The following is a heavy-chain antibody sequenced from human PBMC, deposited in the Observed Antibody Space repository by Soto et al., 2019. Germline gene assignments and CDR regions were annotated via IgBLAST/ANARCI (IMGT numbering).Heavy chain of an antibody. CDR3: AREVGANEIDY. J-gene: IGHJ4*02. Sequence: ASVKVSCKASGYTFTNNYFHWVRQAPGQGLEWMGIINPSSGSTTYEQKFQGRVTMTRDTSTSTIYMELSSLRSEDTAVYYCAREVGANEIDYWGQGTLVTVSS. CDR2: INPSSGST. D-gene: IGHD1-26*01. V-gene: IGHV1-46*01. CDR1: GYTFTNNY.